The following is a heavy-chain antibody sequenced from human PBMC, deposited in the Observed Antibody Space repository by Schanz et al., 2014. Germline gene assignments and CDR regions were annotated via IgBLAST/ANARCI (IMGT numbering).Heavy chain of an antibody. J-gene: IGHJ4*02. Sequence: EVHLLESGGGLVEPGGSLRLFCATSGFSLDIFAVSWVRQAPGKGLEWVSSFNDGGVNKYYADSVKGRFTISSDNSKSTLYRQMSSLRAEDTAVYYCAKSQGSSFDSWGQGTLVTVSS. D-gene: IGHD6-13*01. CDR2: FNDGGVNK. V-gene: IGHV3-23*01. CDR1: GFSLDIFA. CDR3: AKSQGSSFDS.